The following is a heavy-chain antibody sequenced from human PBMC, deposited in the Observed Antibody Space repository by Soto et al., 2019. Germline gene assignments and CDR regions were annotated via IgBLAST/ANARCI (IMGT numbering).Heavy chain of an antibody. CDR2: ISSNGGST. CDR1: GFIFSTYA. J-gene: IGHJ4*02. V-gene: IGHV3-64D*06. Sequence: GGSLRLSCSASGFIFSTYAMHWVRQAPGKGLEYVSAISSNGGSTNYADSVKGRFTISRDNSKNTLYLQMSSLRAEDTAVYYCVKDPDRSSDSWGQRTLVTVSS. CDR3: VKDPDRSSDS.